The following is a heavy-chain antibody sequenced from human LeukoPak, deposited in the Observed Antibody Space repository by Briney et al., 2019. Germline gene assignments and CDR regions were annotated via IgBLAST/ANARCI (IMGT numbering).Heavy chain of an antibody. V-gene: IGHV1-2*02. CDR2: INPNSGGT. CDR1: GYTFTGYY. J-gene: IGHJ4*02. CDR3: AREMGIGGFVPYVDY. D-gene: IGHD3-10*01. Sequence: GASVKVSCKASGYTFTGYYMHRVRQAPGQGLEWMGWINPNSGGTNYAQKFQGRVTMTRDTSISTAYMELSRLRSYDTAVYYCAREMGIGGFVPYVDYWGQGTLVTVSS.